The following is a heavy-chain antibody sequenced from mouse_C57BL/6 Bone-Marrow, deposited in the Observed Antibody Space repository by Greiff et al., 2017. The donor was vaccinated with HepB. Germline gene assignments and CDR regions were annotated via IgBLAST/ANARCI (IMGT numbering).Heavy chain of an antibody. V-gene: IGHV1-64*01. D-gene: IGHD2-1*01. CDR3: VPWMGNYYFDY. CDR2: IHPNSGST. Sequence: QVQLKQSGAELVKPGASVKLSCKASGYTFTSYWMHWVKQRPGQGLEWIGMIHPNSGSTNYNEKFKSKATLTVDKSSSTAYMQLSSLTSEDSAVYYCVPWMGNYYFDYWGQGTTLTVSS. CDR1: GYTFTSYW. J-gene: IGHJ2*01.